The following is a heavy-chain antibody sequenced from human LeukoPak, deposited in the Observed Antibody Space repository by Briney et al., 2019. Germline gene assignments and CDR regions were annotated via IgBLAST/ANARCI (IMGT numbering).Heavy chain of an antibody. CDR1: GFTFSSYG. Sequence: PGGSLRLSCAASGFTFSSYGMHWVRQAPGKGLEWVAVISYDGSNKYYADSVKGRFTISRDNSKNTLYLQMYSLRAEDTAVYYCAKDRDGAFDIWGQGTMVTVSS. V-gene: IGHV3-30*18. D-gene: IGHD3-10*01. CDR3: AKDRDGAFDI. J-gene: IGHJ3*02. CDR2: ISYDGSNK.